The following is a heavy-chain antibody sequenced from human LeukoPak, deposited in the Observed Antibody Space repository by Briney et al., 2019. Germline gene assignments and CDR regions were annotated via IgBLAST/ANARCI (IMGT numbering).Heavy chain of an antibody. CDR2: IYYSGST. J-gene: IGHJ4*02. CDR3: AKLPHYGPFDY. CDR1: GGSLSSSSYS. D-gene: IGHD3-10*01. Sequence: PSETLSLTCTVSGGSLSSSSYSWGWIRQPPGKGLEWIGSIYYSGSTYYNPSLKSRVTISVDTSKNQFPLKLSSVTDADTAVYYCAKLPHYGPFDYWGQGTLVTVSS. V-gene: IGHV4-39*01.